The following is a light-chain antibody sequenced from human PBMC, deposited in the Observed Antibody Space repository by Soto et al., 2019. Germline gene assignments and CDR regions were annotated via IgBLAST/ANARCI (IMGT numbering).Light chain of an antibody. Sequence: EIVLTQSPATLSLSPGERATLSCRASQSVSKYLAWYQQKPGQAPRLLIYGASNRATGIPAGFTGSGFGTDFTLTISSLEPEDFAVYYCHHRGEWPRTFGQGTKLEIK. CDR2: GAS. CDR3: HHRGEWPRT. V-gene: IGKV3-11*01. CDR1: QSVSKY. J-gene: IGKJ2*01.